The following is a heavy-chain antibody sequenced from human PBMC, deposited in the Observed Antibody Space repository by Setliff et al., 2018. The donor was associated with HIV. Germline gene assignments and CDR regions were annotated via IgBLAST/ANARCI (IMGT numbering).Heavy chain of an antibody. CDR3: SRSPKGRYGDYVYAFDI. V-gene: IGHV4-4*09. Sequence: SETLSLTCTVSGDSISTYYWSWIRQPPGKGLEWIGYSYISGRTSYNPSLKSRVTISVDTSKNQFSLKLSSVTAADTAIYYCSRSPKGRYGDYVYAFDIWGQGTMVTV. J-gene: IGHJ3*02. D-gene: IGHD4-17*01. CDR1: GDSISTYY. CDR2: SYISGRT.